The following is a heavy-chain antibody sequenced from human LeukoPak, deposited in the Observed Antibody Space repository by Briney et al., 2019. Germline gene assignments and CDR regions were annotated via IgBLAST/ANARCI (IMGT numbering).Heavy chain of an antibody. CDR2: IYHSGST. CDR3: ARVSNNWAGVYYYGMDV. CDR1: GYSISSGYY. Sequence: PSQTLSLTCTVSGYSISSGYYWGWIRQPPGKGLEWIGSIYHSGSTYYNPSLKSRVTISVDTSKNQFSLKLSSVTAADTAVYYCARVSNNWAGVYYYGMDVWGQGTTVTVSS. V-gene: IGHV4-38-2*02. D-gene: IGHD1-1*01. J-gene: IGHJ6*02.